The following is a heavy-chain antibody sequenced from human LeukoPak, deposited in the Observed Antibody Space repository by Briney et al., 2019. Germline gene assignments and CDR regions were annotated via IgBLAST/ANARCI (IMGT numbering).Heavy chain of an antibody. V-gene: IGHV3-30*02. D-gene: IGHD5-12*01. J-gene: IGHJ4*02. CDR3: ARGPSGYHNT. CDR1: GFTFSSYG. CDR2: IRYDGSNK. Sequence: GGSLRLSCAASGFTFSSYGMHWVRQAPGKGLEWVAFIRYDGSNKYYADSVKGRFTISRDNSKNTLYLQMNSLRAEDTAVYYWARGPSGYHNTGGQGTLVTVSS.